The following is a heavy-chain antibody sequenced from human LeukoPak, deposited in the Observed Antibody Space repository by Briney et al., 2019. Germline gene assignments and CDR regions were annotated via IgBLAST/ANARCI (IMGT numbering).Heavy chain of an antibody. CDR1: GDSIRSGTYS. CDR3: ARHAGGIAASGTRPFDY. D-gene: IGHD6-13*01. J-gene: IGHJ4*02. Sequence: PSETLSPTCSVSGDSIRSGTYSWGWIRQPPGKGLEWIGSISYTGSTYYNPSLKSRVTISVDTSKNQFPLKMSSVTAADTAVYYCARHAGGIAASGTRPFDYWGQGTLVTVSS. V-gene: IGHV4-39*01. CDR2: ISYTGST.